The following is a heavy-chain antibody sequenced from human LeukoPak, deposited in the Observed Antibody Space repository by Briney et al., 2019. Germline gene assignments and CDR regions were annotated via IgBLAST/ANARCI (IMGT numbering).Heavy chain of an antibody. D-gene: IGHD6-19*01. CDR2: ISSSSSYI. Sequence: GGSLRLSCAASGFTFSSYWMSWVRQAPGKGLEWVSSISSSSSYIYYADSVKGRSTISRDNAKNSLYLQMNSLRAEDTAVYYCAREGFMTVAGIDYWGQGTLVTVSS. CDR1: GFTFSSYW. J-gene: IGHJ4*02. V-gene: IGHV3-21*01. CDR3: AREGFMTVAGIDY.